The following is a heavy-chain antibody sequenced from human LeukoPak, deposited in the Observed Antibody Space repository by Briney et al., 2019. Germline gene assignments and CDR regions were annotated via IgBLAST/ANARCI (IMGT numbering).Heavy chain of an antibody. CDR3: AKDGSGSWLHFDY. Sequence: PGGSLRLSCAASGFSFSTTTMHWVRQAPGKGLEYVSAISSDGVNTYYADSVKGRFTISRDNSKNTMYLQMNRLRAEDTALYYCAKDGSGSWLHFDYWGQGTLVTVSS. CDR1: GFSFSTTT. CDR2: ISSDGVNT. J-gene: IGHJ4*02. V-gene: IGHV3-64*02. D-gene: IGHD6-13*01.